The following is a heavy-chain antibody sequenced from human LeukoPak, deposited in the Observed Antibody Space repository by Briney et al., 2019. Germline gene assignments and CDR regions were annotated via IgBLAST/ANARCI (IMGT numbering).Heavy chain of an antibody. CDR2: ISAYNGNT. Sequence: ASVKVSCKASGYTFTSYGISWVRQAPGQGLEWMGWISAYNGNTNYAQKLQGRVTMTTDTSTSTAYMELRSLRSDDTAVYYCARVAVAGIYAAEYFQHWGQGTLVTVSS. V-gene: IGHV1-18*01. D-gene: IGHD6-19*01. CDR3: ARVAVAGIYAAEYFQH. CDR1: GYTFTSYG. J-gene: IGHJ1*01.